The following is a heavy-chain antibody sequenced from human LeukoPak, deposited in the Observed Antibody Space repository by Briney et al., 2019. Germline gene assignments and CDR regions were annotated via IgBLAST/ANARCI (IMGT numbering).Heavy chain of an antibody. CDR2: ISYDGSTK. CDR3: AKGSGSYFYYYMDV. D-gene: IGHD3-10*01. V-gene: IGHV3-30*18. CDR1: GFTFIGYG. Sequence: GGSLRLSCAASGFTFIGYGMHWVRQAPGQGLEWVTVISYDGSTKYYADSVKGRFTISRDNSKNTLYLQMNSLRPEDTAVYYCAKGSGSYFYYYMDVWGKGTTVTVSS. J-gene: IGHJ6*03.